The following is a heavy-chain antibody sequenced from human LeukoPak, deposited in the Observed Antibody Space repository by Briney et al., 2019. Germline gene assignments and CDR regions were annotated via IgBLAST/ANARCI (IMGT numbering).Heavy chain of an antibody. J-gene: IGHJ4*02. CDR3: VRDTGKIDGYFDS. V-gene: IGHV4-34*01. CDR2: LSYGGRT. D-gene: IGHD1-1*01. CDR1: GGSFSGYY. Sequence: SETLSLTCAVYGGSFSGYYWSWIRHSPGKGLQWLGSLSYGGRTNSNPSLNSPVSISTDLSKNQFSLKLPSVTAADTAVYYCVRDTGKIDGYFDSWGQGTPVTVSS.